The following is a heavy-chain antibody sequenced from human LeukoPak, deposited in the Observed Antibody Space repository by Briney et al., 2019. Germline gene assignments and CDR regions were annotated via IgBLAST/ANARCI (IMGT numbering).Heavy chain of an antibody. J-gene: IGHJ6*03. CDR2: IYYSGST. CDR3: ARVFGSGDKWNYYYYYYMDV. CDR1: GGSISSYY. V-gene: IGHV4-59*01. D-gene: IGHD2-21*01. Sequence: PSETLSLTCTVSGGSISSYYWSWIRQPPGKGLEWIGYIYYSGSTNYNPSLKSRVTISVDTSKNQFSLKLSSVTAADTAVYYCARVFGSGDKWNYYYYYYMDVWGKGTTVTVSS.